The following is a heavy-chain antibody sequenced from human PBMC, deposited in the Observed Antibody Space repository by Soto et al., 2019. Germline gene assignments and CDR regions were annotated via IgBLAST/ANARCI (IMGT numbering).Heavy chain of an antibody. J-gene: IGHJ4*02. V-gene: IGHV4-4*02. CDR2: IYHNGIT. Sequence: QVQLKQSGPGLVRPSGTLSLTCRVSGTSISSSYWWAWVRQSPGKGLEWIGDIYHNGITKYNPSLKRRVSMSIDKSNNQFSLKLTSVTAADTAVYYCATVPPRIVVVLAEFPTWGQGTLVTVSS. D-gene: IGHD2-21*01. CDR1: GTSISSSYW. CDR3: ATVPPRIVVVLAEFPT.